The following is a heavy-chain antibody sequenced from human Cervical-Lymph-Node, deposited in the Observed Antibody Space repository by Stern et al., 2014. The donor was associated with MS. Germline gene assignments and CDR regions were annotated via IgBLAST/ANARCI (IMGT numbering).Heavy chain of an antibody. CDR1: GYTFTNYN. J-gene: IGHJ6*02. D-gene: IGHD3-10*01. CDR3: ARVRFYGSGIYYALGDGMDV. V-gene: IGHV1-8*01. CDR2: MNPNRGNK. Sequence: VQLVQSGAEVKKPGASVKVSCKASGYTFTNYNIDWVRQATGQGLEWMGWMNPNRGNKGYAQRFQGRVTMTRDTCTSTAYMELSSLKAEDTAVYYCARVRFYGSGIYYALGDGMDVWGQGTTVTVSS.